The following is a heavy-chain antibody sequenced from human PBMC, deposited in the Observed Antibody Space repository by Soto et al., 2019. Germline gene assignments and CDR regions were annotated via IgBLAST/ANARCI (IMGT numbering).Heavy chain of an antibody. CDR2: MNPNSGNT. CDR1: GYTFTSYD. CDR3: ALPYCSGGSCYEYYFYY. V-gene: IGHV1-8*01. Sequence: GASVKVSCKASGYTFTSYDINWVRQATGQGLEWMGWMNPNSGNTGYAQKFQGRVTMTRNTSISTAYMELSSLRSEDTAVYYCALPYCSGGSCYEYYFYYWGQGTLVTVSS. J-gene: IGHJ4*02. D-gene: IGHD2-15*01.